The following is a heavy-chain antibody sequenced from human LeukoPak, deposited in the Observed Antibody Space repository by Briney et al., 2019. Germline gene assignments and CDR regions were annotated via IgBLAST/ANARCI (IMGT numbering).Heavy chain of an antibody. CDR2: IYHSGST. D-gene: IGHD2-2*01. J-gene: IGHJ4*02. CDR1: GGSIRSSYYY. V-gene: IGHV4-39*07. CDR3: ARAKYCSSTSCYHGFDY. Sequence: PSETLSLTCTVSGGSIRSSYYYWGWIRQPPGKGLEWIGYIYHSGSTYYNPSLKSRVTISVDRSKNQFSLKLSSVTAADTAVYYCARAKYCSSTSCYHGFDYWGQGTLVTVSS.